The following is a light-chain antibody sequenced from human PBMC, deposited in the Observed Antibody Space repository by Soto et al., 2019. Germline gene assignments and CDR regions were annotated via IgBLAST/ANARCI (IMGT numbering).Light chain of an antibody. CDR3: QQRSNWRT. Sequence: EIVLTQSPGTLSLSPGERATLSCRASRSLSSSQLAWYQQKPGQAPRLLIHDASSRATGIPARFSGSGSGTDFTLTISSLEPEDFAVYYCQQRSNWRTFGGGTKVDIK. CDR1: RSLSSSQ. CDR2: DAS. V-gene: IGKV3D-20*02. J-gene: IGKJ4*01.